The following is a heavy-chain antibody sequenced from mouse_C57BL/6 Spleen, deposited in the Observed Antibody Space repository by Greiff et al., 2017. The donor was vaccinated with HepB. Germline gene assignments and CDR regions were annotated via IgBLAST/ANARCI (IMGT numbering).Heavy chain of an antibody. CDR2: IDPEDGDT. D-gene: IGHD2-5*01. CDR1: GFNIKDYY. Sequence: VQLQQSGAELVRPGASVKLSCTASGFNIKDYYMHWVKQRPEQGLEWIGRIDPEDGDTEYAPKFQGKATMTADTSSNTAYLQLSSLTSEDTAVYYCTRAAYYSNGVDYWGQGTSVTVSS. V-gene: IGHV14-1*01. CDR3: TRAAYYSNGVDY. J-gene: IGHJ4*01.